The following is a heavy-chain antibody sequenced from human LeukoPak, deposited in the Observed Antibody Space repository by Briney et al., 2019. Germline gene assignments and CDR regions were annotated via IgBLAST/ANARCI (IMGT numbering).Heavy chain of an antibody. CDR3: ALKPRVPQPLDY. CDR1: GFTFSSYA. J-gene: IGHJ4*02. V-gene: IGHV3-23*01. Sequence: GGSLRLSCAASGFTFSSYAMSWVRQAPGKGLEWVSAISGSGGSTYYADSVKGRFTISRDNSKNTLYLQMNSLRAEDTAVYSCALKPRVPQPLDYWGQGTLVTVSS. D-gene: IGHD1-1*01. CDR2: ISGSGGST.